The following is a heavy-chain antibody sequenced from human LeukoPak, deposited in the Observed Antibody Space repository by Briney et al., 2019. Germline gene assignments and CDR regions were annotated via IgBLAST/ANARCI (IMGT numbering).Heavy chain of an antibody. CDR2: INPNSGGT. CDR1: GYTFTGYY. V-gene: IGHV1-2*02. J-gene: IGHJ5*02. D-gene: IGHD3-10*01. Sequence: ASVKVSCKASGYTFTGYYMHWVRQAPGQGLEWMGWINPNSGGTNYAQKFQGRVTMTRDTSISTAYMELSRLRSDDTAVYYCARGGGTMVRGVIPAGWFDPWGQGTLVTVSS. CDR3: ARGGGTMVRGVIPAGWFDP.